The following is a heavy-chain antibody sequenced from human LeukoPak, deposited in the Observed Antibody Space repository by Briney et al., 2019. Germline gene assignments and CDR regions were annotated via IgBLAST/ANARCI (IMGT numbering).Heavy chain of an antibody. Sequence: TGGSLRLSCAASGFTFSSYSMNWVRQAPGKGLEWVSSISSSSSYIYYADSVKGRFTISRDNAKKSLYQQMNSLRAEDTAVYYCARDEGWEKGLTRFDYWGQGTLVTVSS. V-gene: IGHV3-21*01. CDR2: ISSSSSYI. CDR1: GFTFSSYS. D-gene: IGHD1-26*01. CDR3: ARDEGWEKGLTRFDY. J-gene: IGHJ4*02.